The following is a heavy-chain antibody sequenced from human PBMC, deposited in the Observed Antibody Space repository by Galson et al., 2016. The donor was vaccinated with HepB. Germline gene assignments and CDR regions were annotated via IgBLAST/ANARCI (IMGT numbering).Heavy chain of an antibody. Sequence: RQAPGKGLEWVAVISSDGSHKYYGDSVRGRFTISRDNSMNTVSLEMNSLRSEDTATYYCARTPRYCRGDGCDGFDIWGQGTMVTVSS. CDR2: ISSDGSHK. J-gene: IGHJ3*02. D-gene: IGHD2-15*01. CDR3: ARTPRYCRGDGCDGFDI. V-gene: IGHV3-30*04.